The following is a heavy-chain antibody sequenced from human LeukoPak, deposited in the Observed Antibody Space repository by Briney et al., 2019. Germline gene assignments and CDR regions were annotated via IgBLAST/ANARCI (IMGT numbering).Heavy chain of an antibody. CDR2: IYYSGST. CDR1: GGSISSYY. Sequence: KPSETLSLTCTVSGGSISSYYWSWIRQPPGKGLEWIGYIYYSGSTNYNPSLKSRVTISVDTSKNQFSLKLSSVTAADTAVYYCARELGSSPFDYWGQGTLVTVSS. CDR3: ARELGSSPFDY. V-gene: IGHV4-59*01. D-gene: IGHD6-6*01. J-gene: IGHJ4*02.